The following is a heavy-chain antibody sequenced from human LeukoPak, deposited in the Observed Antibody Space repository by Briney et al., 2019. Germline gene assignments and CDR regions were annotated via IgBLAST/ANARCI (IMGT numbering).Heavy chain of an antibody. Sequence: KSGGSLRLSCAASGFTFSNAWMSWVRQAPGKGLEWVGRIKSKTDGGTTDYAAPVKGRFTISRDDSKNTLYLQMSSLKTEDTAVYYCTVPLLGYCSGGSCYNDYWGQGTLVTVSS. CDR3: TVPLLGYCSGGSCYNDY. D-gene: IGHD2-15*01. CDR1: GFTFSNAW. J-gene: IGHJ4*02. CDR2: IKSKTDGGTT. V-gene: IGHV3-15*01.